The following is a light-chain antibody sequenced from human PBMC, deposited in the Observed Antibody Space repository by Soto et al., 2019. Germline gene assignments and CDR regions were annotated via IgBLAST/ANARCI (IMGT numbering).Light chain of an antibody. J-gene: IGLJ2*01. CDR2: GNS. Sequence: QAVVTQPPSVSGAPGQRVTISCTGNSSNIGAGYDVHWYQQLPGTGPKLLIYGNSNRPSGVPDRFSGSKSGTSASLAITGLQAEDEADYYCQSYDSSLSALFGGGTKLTVL. CDR1: SSNIGAGYD. CDR3: QSYDSSLSAL. V-gene: IGLV1-40*01.